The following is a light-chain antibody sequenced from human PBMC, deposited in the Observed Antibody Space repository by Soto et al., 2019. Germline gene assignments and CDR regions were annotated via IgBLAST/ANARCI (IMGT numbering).Light chain of an antibody. CDR2: GAS. CDR3: QQYNNWPPVYT. CDR1: QSVSSN. V-gene: IGKV3-15*01. J-gene: IGKJ2*01. Sequence: EIVMTQSPATLSVSPGVRATLSCRASQSVSSNLAWYQQKPGQAPRLLIYGASTRATSIPARFSGSGSGTEFTLTISSLQSEDFAVYYCQQYNNWPPVYTFGQGTKLEIK.